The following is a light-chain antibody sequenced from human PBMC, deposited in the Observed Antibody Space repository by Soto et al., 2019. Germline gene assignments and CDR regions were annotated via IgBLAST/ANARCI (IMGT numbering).Light chain of an antibody. CDR2: GAS. CDR3: QQYDDYSIT. CDR1: QSVSSN. J-gene: IGKJ5*01. Sequence: EIVMTPSPATLSVSPVERAPLSCRASQSVSSNLAWYQQKPGQAPRLLIYGASTRATGIPARFSGSGSGTEFTLTISSLQSEDFAVYYCQQYDDYSITFGQGTRLEIK. V-gene: IGKV3-15*01.